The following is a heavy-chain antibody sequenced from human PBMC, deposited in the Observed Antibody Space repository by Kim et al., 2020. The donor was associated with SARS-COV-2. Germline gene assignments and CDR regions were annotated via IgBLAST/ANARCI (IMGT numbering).Heavy chain of an antibody. V-gene: IGHV4-4*07. D-gene: IGHD2-2*01. CDR2: IYTSGST. J-gene: IGHJ6*02. Sequence: SETLSLTCTVSGGSISSYYWSWIRQPAGKGLEWIGRIYTSGSTNYNPSLKSRVTMSVDTSKNQFSLKLSSVTAADTAVYYCARDGYQLLYWYYGMDVWGQGATGTVSS. CDR3: ARDGYQLLYWYYGMDV. CDR1: GGSISSYY.